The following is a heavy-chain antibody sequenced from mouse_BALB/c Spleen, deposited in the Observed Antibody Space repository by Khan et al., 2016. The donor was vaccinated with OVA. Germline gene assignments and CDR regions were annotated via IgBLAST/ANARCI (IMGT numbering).Heavy chain of an antibody. CDR3: ARGYDFFAS. D-gene: IGHD2-14*01. J-gene: IGHJ3*01. CDR1: GYSFTLYY. Sequence: VQLQQSGPDLVKPGASVKLSCKASGYSFTLYYMSWVKQSHGKGLEWIGRVNPNTDNINYNQEFKGKAILTVDKSSNPAYMELRSLTSEDSAVFCCARGYDFFASWGQGTLVTVSA. CDR2: VNPNTDNI. V-gene: IGHV1-26*01.